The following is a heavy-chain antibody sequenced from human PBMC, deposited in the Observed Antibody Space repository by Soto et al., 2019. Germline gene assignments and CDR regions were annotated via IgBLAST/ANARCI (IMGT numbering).Heavy chain of an antibody. CDR1: GFTFSSYG. J-gene: IGHJ4*02. Sequence: QVQLVESGRGVVQPGRSLRLSCAASGFTFSSYGMHWVRQAPGKGLEWVAVISYDGSNKYYADSVKGRFTISRDNSKNTLYLQMNSLRAEDTAVYYCAKDPSYCSGGSCYLGWGQGTLVTVSS. V-gene: IGHV3-30*18. CDR2: ISYDGSNK. D-gene: IGHD2-15*01. CDR3: AKDPSYCSGGSCYLG.